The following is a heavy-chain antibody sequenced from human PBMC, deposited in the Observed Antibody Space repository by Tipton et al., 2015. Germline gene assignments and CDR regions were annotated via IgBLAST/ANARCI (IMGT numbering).Heavy chain of an antibody. D-gene: IGHD2-21*02. CDR1: GFTFRNYS. Sequence: LRLSCVASGFTFRNYSMNWVRQAPGKGLEWIGYIYSGGSTNYNPSLKSRVTISLDTSKNQFSLNLNSVTAADTAVYYCTKFNCGGDCYSYRGWFDPWGQGTLVTVS. CDR3: TKFNCGGDCYSYRGWFDP. CDR2: IYSGGST. J-gene: IGHJ5*02. V-gene: IGHV4-59*01.